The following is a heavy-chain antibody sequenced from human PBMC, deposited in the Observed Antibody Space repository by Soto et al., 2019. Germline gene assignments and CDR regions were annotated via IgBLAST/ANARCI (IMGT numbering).Heavy chain of an antibody. Sequence: VKVSCKVSGYTLTELSMHWVRQAPGKGLEWMGGFDPEDGETIYAQKFQGRVTMTEDTSTDTAYMELSSLRSEDTAVYYCATIAYYYDSSGYNVFDYWGQGTLVTVSS. CDR2: FDPEDGET. V-gene: IGHV1-24*01. D-gene: IGHD3-22*01. J-gene: IGHJ4*02. CDR1: GYTLTELS. CDR3: ATIAYYYDSSGYNVFDY.